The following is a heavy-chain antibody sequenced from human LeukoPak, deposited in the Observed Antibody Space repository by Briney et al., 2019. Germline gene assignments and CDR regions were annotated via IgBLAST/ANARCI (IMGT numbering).Heavy chain of an antibody. V-gene: IGHV3-9*01. J-gene: IGHJ3*02. CDR3: AKDIEGFGEDWAKAFDI. Sequence: GGSLRLSCAASGFTFDDYAMHWVRPAPGKGLEWVSGISWNSGSIGYADSVKGRFTISRDNAKNSLYLQMNSLRAEDTALYYCAKDIEGFGEDWAKAFDIWGQGTMVTVSS. CDR2: ISWNSGSI. CDR1: GFTFDDYA. D-gene: IGHD3-10*01.